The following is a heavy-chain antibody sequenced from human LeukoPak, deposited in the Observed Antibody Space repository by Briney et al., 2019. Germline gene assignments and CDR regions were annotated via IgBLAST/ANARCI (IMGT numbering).Heavy chain of an antibody. J-gene: IGHJ4*02. CDR2: IYTSGST. D-gene: IGHD3-22*01. V-gene: IGHV4-4*07. CDR1: GGSISSYY. CDR3: AREDSGGYYEENYFDY. Sequence: SETPSLTCTVSGGSISSYYWSWIRQPAGKGLEWIGRIYTSGSTNYNPSLKSRVTMSVDTSKNQFSLKLSSVTAADTAVYYCAREDSGGYYEENYFDYWGQGTLVTVSS.